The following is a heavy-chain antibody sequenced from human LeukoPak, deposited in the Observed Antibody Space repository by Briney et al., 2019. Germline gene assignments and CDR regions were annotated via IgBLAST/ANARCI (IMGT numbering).Heavy chain of an antibody. Sequence: GGSLRLSCVASGFTFSSSWMTWVRQAPGKGLEWVASIREDGSEKTSVDSVKGRFTISRDNAKNSLYLQMDSLRAEDTAVYYCARGPTNGQAFDYWGQGTLVSVSS. CDR3: ARGPTNGQAFDY. V-gene: IGHV3-7*01. J-gene: IGHJ4*02. CDR1: GFTFSSSW. D-gene: IGHD2-8*01. CDR2: IREDGSEK.